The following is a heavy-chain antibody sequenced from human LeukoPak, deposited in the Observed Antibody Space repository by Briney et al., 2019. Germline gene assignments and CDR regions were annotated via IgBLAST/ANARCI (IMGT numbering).Heavy chain of an antibody. V-gene: IGHV1-69*13. D-gene: IGHD6-13*01. CDR3: ARDAIAAAGTSGYNWFDP. CDR2: IIPIFGTA. Sequence: SVKVSFKASGGTFSSYAISWVRQAPGQGLEWMGGIIPIFGTANYAQKFQGRVTITADESTSTAYMELSSLRSEDTAVYYCARDAIAAAGTSGYNWFDPWGQGTLVTVSS. CDR1: GGTFSSYA. J-gene: IGHJ5*02.